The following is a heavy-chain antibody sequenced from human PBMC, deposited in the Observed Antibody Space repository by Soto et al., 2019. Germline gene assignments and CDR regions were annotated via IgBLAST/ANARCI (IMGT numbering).Heavy chain of an antibody. D-gene: IGHD5-12*01. CDR2: IYYRGST. Sequence: QVQLQESGPGLVKPSQTLSLTCTVSGGSISSGGYYWSWIRQHPGKGLEWIGYIYYRGSTYYNPSLNSRINISVDTSKNQFSLKLSSVTAADTAVYYCAASCVACGGFNYYGMDVWGQGTTVTVSS. CDR1: GGSISSGGYY. V-gene: IGHV4-31*03. J-gene: IGHJ6*02. CDR3: AASCVACGGFNYYGMDV.